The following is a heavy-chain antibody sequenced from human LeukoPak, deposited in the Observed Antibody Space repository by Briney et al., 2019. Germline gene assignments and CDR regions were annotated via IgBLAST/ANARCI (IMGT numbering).Heavy chain of an antibody. CDR1: GGTFSSYA. CDR3: TRTHRYCTNGVCYTRLDY. CDR2: IIPIFGTA. J-gene: IGHJ4*02. V-gene: IGHV1-69*05. D-gene: IGHD2-8*01. Sequence: ASVKVSCKASGGTFSSYAISWVRQAPGHGLEWMGRIIPIFGTANYAQKFQGRVTITTDESTSTAYMELSSLRSEDTAVYYCTRTHRYCTNGVCYTRLDYWGQGTLVTVSS.